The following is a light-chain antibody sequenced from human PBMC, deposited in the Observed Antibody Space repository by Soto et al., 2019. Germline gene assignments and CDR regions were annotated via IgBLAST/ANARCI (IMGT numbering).Light chain of an antibody. CDR2: AVA. V-gene: IGLV2-11*01. J-gene: IGLJ2*01. CDR3: CSYAGRYSLL. CDR1: SSDIDTNNF. Sequence: QSALTQPRSVSGSPGQSVTISCTGTSSDIDTNNFVSWYQQHPGKAPKLMIYAVAKLPSGVPGRFSGSKSGNTASLTISGLQAEDEAEYYCCSYAGRYSLLFGGGTKLTVL.